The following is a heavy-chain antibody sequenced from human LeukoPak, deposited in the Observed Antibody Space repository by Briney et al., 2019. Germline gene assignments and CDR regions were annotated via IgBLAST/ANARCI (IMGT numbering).Heavy chain of an antibody. J-gene: IGHJ4*02. CDR2: ISAYDGET. Sequence: ASVKVSCKASGYTFNSYGISWVRQAPGQGLEWMGWISAYDGETRCKQNLQGRVTMTTDTSTSTAYMELTSLTTDDTAVYYCARVPSSAHQLFSSDYWGQGTLVTVSS. V-gene: IGHV1-18*01. CDR3: ARVPSSAHQLFSSDY. CDR1: GYTFNSYG. D-gene: IGHD3-10*01.